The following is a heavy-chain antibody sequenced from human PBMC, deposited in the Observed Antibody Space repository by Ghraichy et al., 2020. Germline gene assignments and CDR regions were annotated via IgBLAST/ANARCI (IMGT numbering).Heavy chain of an antibody. D-gene: IGHD5-18*01. J-gene: IGHJ6*02. Sequence: SETLSLTCTVSGGSVSSGSYYWSWIRQPPGKGLEWIGYIYYSGSTNYNPSLKSRVTISVDTSKNQFSLKLSSVTAADTAVYYCARDVVQLSYYGMDVWGQGTTVTVSS. CDR3: ARDVVQLSYYGMDV. CDR1: GGSVSSGSYY. V-gene: IGHV4-61*01. CDR2: IYYSGST.